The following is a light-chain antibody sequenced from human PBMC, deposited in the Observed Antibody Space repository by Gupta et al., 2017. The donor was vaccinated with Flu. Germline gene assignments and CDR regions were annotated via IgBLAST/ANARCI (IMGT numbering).Light chain of an antibody. CDR3: QQYYSTPWT. Sequence: NCKSSQSVLYSSNNKNYLAWYQQKPGRPPKLLINWASTRESGVPDRFSGSGSGTDFTLTISSLQAEDVAVYYCQQYYSTPWTFGQGTKVEIK. CDR2: WAS. CDR1: QSVLYSSNNKNY. V-gene: IGKV4-1*01. J-gene: IGKJ1*01.